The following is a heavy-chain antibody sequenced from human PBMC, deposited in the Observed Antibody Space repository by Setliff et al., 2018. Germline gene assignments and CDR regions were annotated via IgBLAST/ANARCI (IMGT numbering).Heavy chain of an antibody. CDR1: GYSISSGYY. Sequence: SETLSLTCTVSGYSISSGYYWGWIRQPPGKGLEWIGNMYHSGSVYYNPSLKSRVTISTDTSKNQFSLNLSSMTAADTAVYYCARLWISYESNTYFYPKYFDFWGQGTLVTVSS. CDR3: ARLWISYESNTYFYPKYFDF. D-gene: IGHD3-22*01. J-gene: IGHJ4*02. V-gene: IGHV4-38-2*02. CDR2: MYHSGSV.